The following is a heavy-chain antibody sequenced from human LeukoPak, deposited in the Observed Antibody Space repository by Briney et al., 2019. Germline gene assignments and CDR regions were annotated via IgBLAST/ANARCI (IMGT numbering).Heavy chain of an antibody. J-gene: IGHJ5*02. CDR2: IWYDGSKT. V-gene: IGHV3-33*01. CDR3: ARVEWLLYAENWFDP. Sequence: PGGSLRLSCAASGFMFSDYGMHWVRQAPGKGLEWVAVIWYDGSKTYYVDSVKGRFTISRDNSKNTLYLQMNSLRAEDTAVYYCARVEWLLYAENWFDPWGQGTLVTVSS. D-gene: IGHD3-3*01. CDR1: GFMFSDYG.